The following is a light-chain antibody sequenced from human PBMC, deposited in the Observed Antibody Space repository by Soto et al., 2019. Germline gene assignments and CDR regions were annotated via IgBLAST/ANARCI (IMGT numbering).Light chain of an antibody. V-gene: IGKV3-15*01. CDR1: QSVSSC. J-gene: IGKJ1*01. Sequence: ILIKHSRASLYVSPMERATLSCKASQSVSSCLAWYQQKPGQAPRLLIYDASTRATGIPVRFSGRRSGTEFTLTISSLQPEDFASYYCLQDYGDSWTFGQGTKVDIK. CDR2: DAS. CDR3: LQDYGDSWT.